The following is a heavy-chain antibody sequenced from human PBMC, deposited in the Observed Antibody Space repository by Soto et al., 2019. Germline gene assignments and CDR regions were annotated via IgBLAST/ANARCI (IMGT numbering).Heavy chain of an antibody. D-gene: IGHD1-20*01. CDR2: IFHSGDT. J-gene: IGHJ2*01. V-gene: IGHV4-31*02. CDR1: GGSIDTSDYY. Sequence: SETLSLTCTVSGGSIDTSDYYWSWIRQQPGKGLEWIGYIFHSGDTYYNPSLTSRLAFSVDTSKNQFSLRLTSVTVADTAIYFCARHPRITRGWHFDLWGRGTLVTVSS. CDR3: ARHPRITRGWHFDL.